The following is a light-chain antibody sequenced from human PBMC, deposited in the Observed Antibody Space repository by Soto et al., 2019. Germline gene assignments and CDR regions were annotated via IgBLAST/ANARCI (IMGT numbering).Light chain of an antibody. CDR1: QSVSSSY. CDR2: GTF. V-gene: IGKV3-20*01. CDR3: QQYGNSPIT. J-gene: IGKJ5*01. Sequence: EIVLTQSPGTLSLSPGERATLSCRASQSVSSSYLAWYQQKPGQAPRLLIYGTFRRVTGVPDRFSGSGSGTDFTLTISRLEPEDFAVYYCQQYGNSPITFGQGTRLEIK.